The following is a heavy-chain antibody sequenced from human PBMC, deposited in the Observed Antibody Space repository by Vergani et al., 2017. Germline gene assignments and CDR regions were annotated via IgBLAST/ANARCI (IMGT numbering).Heavy chain of an antibody. CDR1: GFTFSTYD. V-gene: IGHV3-13*01. Sequence: VRLVESGGGVVQPGRSLRLSCAASGFTFSTYDMHWVRQATGKGLEWVSAIGTAGDTYYPGSVKGRFTISRENAKNSLYLQMNGLRAGDTAVYYCARSDSSSPALDYWGQGTLVTVSS. CDR2: IGTAGDT. CDR3: ARSDSSSPALDY. D-gene: IGHD6-6*01. J-gene: IGHJ4*02.